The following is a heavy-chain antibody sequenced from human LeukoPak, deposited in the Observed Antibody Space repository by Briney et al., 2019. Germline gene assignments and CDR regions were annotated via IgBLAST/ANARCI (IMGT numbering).Heavy chain of an antibody. CDR3: ARLSSSWYYFDY. CDR2: IYYSGST. J-gene: IGHJ4*02. CDR1: GGSISSYY. V-gene: IGHV4-59*08. Sequence: SETLSLTCTVSGGSISSYYWSWIRQPPGKGLEWIGYIYYSGSTNYDPPLKSRDTISVDTSKNQFSLKLSSVTAADTAVYYCARLSSSWYYFDYWGQGTLVTVSS. D-gene: IGHD6-13*01.